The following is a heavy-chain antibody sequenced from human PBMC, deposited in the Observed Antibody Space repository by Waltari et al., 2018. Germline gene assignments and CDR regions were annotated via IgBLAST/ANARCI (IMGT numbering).Heavy chain of an antibody. CDR3: ARFPSRVYAVTRFLHAFDI. J-gene: IGHJ3*02. CDR1: GGSFSGYY. D-gene: IGHD4-17*01. V-gene: IGHV4-34*01. Sequence: QVQLQQWGAGLLKPSETLSLTCAVYGGSFSGYYWSWIRQHPGKGLEWIGEINHSGSTNYIPSLKSRVTLSVDTFKNQFSRKLSSVTAADTAVYYCARFPSRVYAVTRFLHAFDIWVQGTMVTVSS. CDR2: INHSGST.